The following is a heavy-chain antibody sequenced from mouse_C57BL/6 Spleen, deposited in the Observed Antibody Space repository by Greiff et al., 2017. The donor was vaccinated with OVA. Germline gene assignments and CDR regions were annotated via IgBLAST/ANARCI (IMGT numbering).Heavy chain of an antibody. CDR1: GFNIKDDY. Sequence: DVKLVESGAELVRPGASVKLSCTASGFNIKDDYMHWVKQRPEQGLEWIGWIDPENGDTEYASKFQGKATITADTSSNTAYLQLSSLTSEDTAVYYCTPYYYGSPLNYWGQGTTLTVSS. CDR3: TPYYYGSPLNY. D-gene: IGHD1-1*01. CDR2: IDPENGDT. J-gene: IGHJ2*01. V-gene: IGHV14-4*01.